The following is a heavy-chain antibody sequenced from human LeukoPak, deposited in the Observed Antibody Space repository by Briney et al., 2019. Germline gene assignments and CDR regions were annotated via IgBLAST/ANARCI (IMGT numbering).Heavy chain of an antibody. CDR1: GFTFSSYA. D-gene: IGHD3-10*01. V-gene: IGHV3-23*01. Sequence: GGSLRLSCAASGFTFSSYAMSWVRQAPGKGLEWVSAISGSGGSTYYADSVKGRFNISRDNSKNTLYLQMNSLRAEDTAVYYCAKDTRRITMVRGVNFDYWGQGTLVTVSS. J-gene: IGHJ4*02. CDR3: AKDTRRITMVRGVNFDY. CDR2: ISGSGGST.